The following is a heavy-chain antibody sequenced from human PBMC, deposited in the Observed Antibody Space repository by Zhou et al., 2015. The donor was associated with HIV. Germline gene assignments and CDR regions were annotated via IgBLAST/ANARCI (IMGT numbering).Heavy chain of an antibody. CDR2: ISGYNGNT. D-gene: IGHD6-13*01. Sequence: QVQLVQSGAEVKKPGSSVKVSCKASGGTFSSYAISWVRQAPGQGLEWMGGISGYNGNTKYAQKFQGRVTMTTDTSTSTAYMELSSLRSEDTAVYYCAGRGIAAAEDYYYGMDVWGQGTTVTVSS. CDR3: AGRGIAAAEDYYYGMDV. CDR1: GGTFSSYA. V-gene: IGHV1-18*01. J-gene: IGHJ6*02.